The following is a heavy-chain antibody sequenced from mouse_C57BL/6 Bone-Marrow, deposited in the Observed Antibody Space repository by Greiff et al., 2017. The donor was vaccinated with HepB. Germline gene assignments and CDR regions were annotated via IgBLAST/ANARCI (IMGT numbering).Heavy chain of an antibody. CDR2: INPNNGGT. Sequence: EVKLQQSGPELVKPGASVKIPCKASGYTFTDYNMDWVKQSHGKSLEWIGDINPNNGGTIYNQKFKGKATLTVDKSSSTAYMELRSLTSEDTAVYYCARRGTYYGSSYIAYWGQGTLVTVSA. V-gene: IGHV1-18*01. J-gene: IGHJ3*01. CDR1: GYTFTDYN. D-gene: IGHD1-1*01. CDR3: ARRGTYYGSSYIAY.